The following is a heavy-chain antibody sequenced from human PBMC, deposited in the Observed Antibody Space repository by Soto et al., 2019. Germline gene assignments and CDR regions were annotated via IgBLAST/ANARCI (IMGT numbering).Heavy chain of an antibody. D-gene: IGHD3-22*01. CDR1: GDSFTSYW. J-gene: IGHJ4*02. CDR2: IYPGDSDT. V-gene: IGHV5-51*01. Sequence: PGESLKISCKGSGDSFTSYWIGWVRQMPGKGLEWMGIIYPGDSDTRYSPSFQGQVTISADKSISTAYLQWSSLKASDTAMYYCARQPVKHYYDSSGYGTHFDYWGQGTLVTVSS. CDR3: ARQPVKHYYDSSGYGTHFDY.